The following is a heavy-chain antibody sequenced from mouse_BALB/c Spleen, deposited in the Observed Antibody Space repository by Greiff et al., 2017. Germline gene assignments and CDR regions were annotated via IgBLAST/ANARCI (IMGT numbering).Heavy chain of an antibody. V-gene: IGHV5-9-4*01. Sequence: EVQVVESGGGLVKPGGSLKLSCAASGFTFSSYAMSWVRQSPEKRLEWVAEISSGGSYTYYPDTVTGRFTISRDNAKNTLYLEMSSLMSEDTAMYYCARDGYDEGYAMDYWGQGTSVTVSS. CDR2: ISSGGSYT. CDR1: GFTFSSYA. J-gene: IGHJ4*01. CDR3: ARDGYDEGYAMDY. D-gene: IGHD2-2*01.